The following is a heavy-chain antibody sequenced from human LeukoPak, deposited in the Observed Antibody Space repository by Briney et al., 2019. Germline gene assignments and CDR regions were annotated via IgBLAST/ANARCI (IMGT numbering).Heavy chain of an antibody. CDR2: IYYSGST. CDR3: ARVGYCSSTSCGFDP. CDR1: GGSISSYY. V-gene: IGHV4-59*01. Sequence: PSETLSLTCTVSGGSISSYYWSWIRQPPGKGLEWIGYIYYSGSTNYNPFLKSRVTISVDTSKNQFSLKLSSVTAADTAVYYCARVGYCSSTSCGFDPWGQGTLVTVSS. D-gene: IGHD2-2*01. J-gene: IGHJ5*02.